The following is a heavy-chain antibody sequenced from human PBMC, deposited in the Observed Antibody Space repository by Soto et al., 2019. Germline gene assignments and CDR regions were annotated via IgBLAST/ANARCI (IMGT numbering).Heavy chain of an antibody. J-gene: IGHJ4*02. D-gene: IGHD3-16*01. CDR1: GFTFSSYW. CDR2: IKQDGSEK. Sequence: GGSLRLSCAASGFTFSSYWMSWVRQAPGKGLEWVANIKQDGSEKYCVDSVKGRFTISRDNAKNSLYLQMNSLRAEDTAVYYCATPPYDYIWGSYVAVHWGQGTLVTVSS. V-gene: IGHV3-7*01. CDR3: ATPPYDYIWGSYVAVH.